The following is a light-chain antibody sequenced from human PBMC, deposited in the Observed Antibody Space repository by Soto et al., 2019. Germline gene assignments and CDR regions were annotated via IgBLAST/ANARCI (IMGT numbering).Light chain of an antibody. CDR3: CSYAGSRTFV. J-gene: IGLJ1*01. Sequence: QSVLTQPASVSGSPGQSITISCTGTSSDVGSHNLVSWYQQHPGKAPKLMIFEVNQRPSGVSNRFSGSKSGNTASLTISGLQAEDEADYYCCSYAGSRTFVFGTGTKVTVL. CDR2: EVN. CDR1: SSDVGSHNL. V-gene: IGLV2-23*02.